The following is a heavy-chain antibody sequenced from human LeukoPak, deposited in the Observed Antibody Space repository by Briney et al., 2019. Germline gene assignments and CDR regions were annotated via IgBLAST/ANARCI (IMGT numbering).Heavy chain of an antibody. CDR2: INPNSGGT. CDR3: ARGLMGGYPYFEN. V-gene: IGHV1-2*02. D-gene: IGHD3-22*01. CDR1: GYTFTGYY. J-gene: IGHJ4*02. Sequence: ASVKVSCKASGYTFTGYYMHWVRQAPGQGLEWMGWINPNSGGTNYAQKFQGRVTMTRDTSISTAYMELSRLRSDDTAFYYCARGLMGGYPYFENWGQGTLVTVSS.